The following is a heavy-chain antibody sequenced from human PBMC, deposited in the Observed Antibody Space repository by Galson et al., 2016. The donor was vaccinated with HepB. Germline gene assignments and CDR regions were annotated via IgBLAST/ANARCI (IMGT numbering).Heavy chain of an antibody. CDR2: SNARGDNI. CDR3: AKEALYGSGTYIDS. CDR1: GFAFSNFA. J-gene: IGHJ4*02. D-gene: IGHD3-10*01. Sequence: SLRLSCAGSGFAFSNFAMSWVHQAPGEGLEWISSSNARGDNIYYSASVKGRFTLSRDNSNNTLYLRMNSLRVEDTAIYYCAKEALYGSGTYIDSWGQGILVTVSS. V-gene: IGHV3-23*01.